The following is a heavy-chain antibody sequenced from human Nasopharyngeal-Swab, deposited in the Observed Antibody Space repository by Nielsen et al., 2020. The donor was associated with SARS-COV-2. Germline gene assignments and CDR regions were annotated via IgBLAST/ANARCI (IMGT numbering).Heavy chain of an antibody. V-gene: IGHV3-9*01. D-gene: IGHD6-13*01. CDR1: GFTFDAYA. CDR3: VRGRGIAAAGKPNYFDY. Sequence: SLKISCAASGFTFDAYAMHWVRQTPGKGLEWVSGISCPSGDIVYTDSVKGRFTISRDNDKNSLYLQMNSLRAEDSALYYCVRGRGIAAAGKPNYFDYWGQGTLATVSS. J-gene: IGHJ4*02. CDR2: ISCPSGDI.